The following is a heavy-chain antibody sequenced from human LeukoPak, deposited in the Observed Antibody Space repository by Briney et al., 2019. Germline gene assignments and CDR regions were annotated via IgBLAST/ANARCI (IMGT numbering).Heavy chain of an antibody. V-gene: IGHV3-9*01. D-gene: IGHD2-2*01. CDR3: AKGGVYCSSTSCFDTRFDP. Sequence: PGRSLRLSCAASGFTFDDYAMHWVRQAPGKGLEWVSGISWNSGSIGYADSVKGRFTISRDNAKNSLYLQMNSLRAEDTALYYCAKGGVYCSSTSCFDTRFDPWGQGTLVTVSS. J-gene: IGHJ5*02. CDR1: GFTFDDYA. CDR2: ISWNSGSI.